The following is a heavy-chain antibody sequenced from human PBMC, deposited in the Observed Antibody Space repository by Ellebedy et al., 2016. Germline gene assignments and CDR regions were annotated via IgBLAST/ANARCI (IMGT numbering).Heavy chain of an antibody. V-gene: IGHV3-11*03. D-gene: IGHD1-26*01. CDR2: ISSSSSYT. CDR1: GFTFSDYY. CDR3: ARWVGATSSNWFDP. Sequence: GESLKISXAASGFTFSDYYMSWIRQAPGKGLEWVSYISSSSSYTNYADSVKGRFTISRDNAKNSLYLQMNSLRAEDTAVYYCARWVGATSSNWFDPWGQGTLVTVSS. J-gene: IGHJ5*02.